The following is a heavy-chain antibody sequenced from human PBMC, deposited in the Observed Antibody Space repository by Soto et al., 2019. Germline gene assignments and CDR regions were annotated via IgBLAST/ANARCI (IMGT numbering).Heavy chain of an antibody. CDR1: GYTFTSYG. Sequence: ASVKVSCKASGYTFTSYGISWVRQAPGQGLEWMGWISAYNGNTNYAQKLQGRVTMTTDTYTSTAYMELRSLRSDDTAVYYCARDSRLGYCTNGVCRNFYGMDVWGQGTTVTVSS. J-gene: IGHJ6*02. CDR3: ARDSRLGYCTNGVCRNFYGMDV. V-gene: IGHV1-18*01. D-gene: IGHD2-8*01. CDR2: ISAYNGNT.